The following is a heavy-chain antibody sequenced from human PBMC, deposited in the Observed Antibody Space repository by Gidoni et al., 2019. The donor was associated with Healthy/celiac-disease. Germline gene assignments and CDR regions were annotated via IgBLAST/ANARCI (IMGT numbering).Heavy chain of an antibody. CDR3: AKDNSEPYYYDSSGYSGY. J-gene: IGHJ4*02. D-gene: IGHD3-22*01. V-gene: IGHV3-23*01. CDR2: ISGSGGST. Sequence: EVQLLESGGGLVQPGGSLRLSCAASGFTFSSYAMSWVRQAPGKGLEWVSAISGSGGSTYYADSVKGRFTISRDNSKNTLYLQMNSLRAEDTAVYYCAKDNSEPYYYDSSGYSGYWGQGTLVTVSS. CDR1: GFTFSSYA.